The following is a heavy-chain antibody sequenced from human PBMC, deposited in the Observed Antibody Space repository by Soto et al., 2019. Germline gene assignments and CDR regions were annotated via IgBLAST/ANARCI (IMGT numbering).Heavy chain of an antibody. J-gene: IGHJ3*02. Sequence: QVQLVQSGAEVKKPGSSVKVSCKASGGTFSSYAISWVRQAPGQGLEWMGGIIPIFGTANYAQKFQVKVTITADESTSTAYMERSSLRSEDTAVYYCARAKRSYYILAFAIWGQGTMGTVSS. CDR2: IIPIFGTA. D-gene: IGHD1-26*01. V-gene: IGHV1-69*01. CDR1: GGTFSSYA. CDR3: ARAKRSYYILAFAI.